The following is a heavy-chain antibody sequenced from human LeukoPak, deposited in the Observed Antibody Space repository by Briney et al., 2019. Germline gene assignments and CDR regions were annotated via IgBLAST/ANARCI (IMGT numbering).Heavy chain of an antibody. V-gene: IGHV3-30*18. CDR2: ISYDGSNK. CDR1: GFTFSSYG. J-gene: IGHJ4*02. D-gene: IGHD6-13*01. CDR3: AKAFGRSSSWSPIDY. Sequence: PGRSLRLSCAASGFTFSSYGMRWVRQAPGKGLEWVAVISYDGSNKYYADSVKGRFTISRDNSKNTLYLQINSLRAEDTAVYYCAKAFGRSSSWSPIDYWGQGTLVTVSS.